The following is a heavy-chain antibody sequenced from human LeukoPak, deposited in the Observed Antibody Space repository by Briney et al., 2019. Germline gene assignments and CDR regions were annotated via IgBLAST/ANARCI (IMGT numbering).Heavy chain of an antibody. CDR1: GFTFSSYS. J-gene: IGHJ6*04. V-gene: IGHV3-48*04. CDR3: AELGITMIGGV. CDR2: ISSSSSTI. Sequence: PGGSLRLSCAACGFTFSSYSMNWVRQAPGKGLEWVSYISSSSSTIYYADSVKGRFTISRDNAKNSLYLQMNSLRAEDTAVYYCAELGITMIGGVWGKGTTVTISS. D-gene: IGHD3-10*02.